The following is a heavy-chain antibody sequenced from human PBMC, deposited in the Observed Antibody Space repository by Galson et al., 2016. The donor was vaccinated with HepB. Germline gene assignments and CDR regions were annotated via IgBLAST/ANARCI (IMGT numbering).Heavy chain of an antibody. D-gene: IGHD2-21*02. CDR3: ARTAKMKNWFDP. J-gene: IGHJ5*02. Sequence: PALVKPTQTLTLTCTFSGFSLSTSEVGVGWIRQPPGKALEWLALIYWDDDKRYSPSLKSRLTITKDTSKNQVVLTMTNMDPVDTATYYCARTAKMKNWFDPWGQGTLVTVSS. V-gene: IGHV2-5*02. CDR1: GFSLSTSEVG. CDR2: IYWDDDK.